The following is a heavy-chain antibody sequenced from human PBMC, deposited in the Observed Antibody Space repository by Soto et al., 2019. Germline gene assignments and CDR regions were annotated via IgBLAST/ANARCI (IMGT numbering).Heavy chain of an antibody. CDR2: ISYDGSNK. Sequence: GGSLRLSCAASGFTFSSYGMHWVRQAPGKGLEWVAVISYDGSNKYYADSVKGRFTISRDNSKNTLYLQMNSLRAEDTAVYYCPTDEKVYHISPVGAFDIWGQGTMVTVSS. CDR3: PTDEKVYHISPVGAFDI. V-gene: IGHV3-30*03. D-gene: IGHD2-8*01. J-gene: IGHJ3*02. CDR1: GFTFSSYG.